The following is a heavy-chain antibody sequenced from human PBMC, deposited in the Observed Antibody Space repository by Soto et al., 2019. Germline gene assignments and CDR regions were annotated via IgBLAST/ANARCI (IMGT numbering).Heavy chain of an antibody. Sequence: PSETLSLTCTVSGYSISSGSYWGWIRQPPGKGPERIASIYHGGATFYNPSLKSRVTVSVDKSNNQFSLKLRSVTAADTAVYYCAKAHVMVVAGSPFDYWGHGTLVTVSS. V-gene: IGHV4-38-2*02. D-gene: IGHD6-19*01. CDR1: GYSISSGSY. CDR3: AKAHVMVVAGSPFDY. CDR2: IYHGGAT. J-gene: IGHJ4*01.